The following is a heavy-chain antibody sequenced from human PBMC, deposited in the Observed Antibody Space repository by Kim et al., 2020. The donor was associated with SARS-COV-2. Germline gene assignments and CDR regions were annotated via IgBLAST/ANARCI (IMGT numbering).Heavy chain of an antibody. J-gene: IGHJ3*02. Sequence: SSTPALKSRVPISVDTSKNQFSLKLSSVTAADTAVYYCARTRGGGDAFDIWGQGTMVTVSS. CDR3: ARTRGGGDAFDI. D-gene: IGHD3-16*01. V-gene: IGHV4-39*01.